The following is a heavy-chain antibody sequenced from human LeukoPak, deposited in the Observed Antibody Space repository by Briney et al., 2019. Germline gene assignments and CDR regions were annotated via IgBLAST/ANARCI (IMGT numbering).Heavy chain of an antibody. V-gene: IGHV3-21*04. CDR1: GFPFNKYS. J-gene: IGHJ5*02. D-gene: IGHD4-23*01. CDR3: ANSRTTVDNWFDP. Sequence: GGSLRLSCAASGFPFNKYSMTWVRQAPGKGLEWVSSISSSSRDIFYAESLKGRFTISRDNSKNTLYLQMNSLRAEDTAVYYCANSRTTVDNWFDPWGQGTLVTVSS. CDR2: ISSSSRDI.